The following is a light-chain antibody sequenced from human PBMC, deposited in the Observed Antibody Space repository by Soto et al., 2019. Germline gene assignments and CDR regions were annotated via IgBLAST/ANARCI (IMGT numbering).Light chain of an antibody. V-gene: IGKV3-20*01. CDR1: QSVNSTY. Sequence: ELGLTQSQGTLSLSPGERVTLSCRASQSVNSTYLAWYQQKPCQAPRLLIYGASSRATGIPDRFRGSGSVTDFARPISRLEHEDVAVCSCQQYFSLPYTFGQRIKLQSK. J-gene: IGKJ2*01. CDR2: GAS. CDR3: QQYFSLPYT.